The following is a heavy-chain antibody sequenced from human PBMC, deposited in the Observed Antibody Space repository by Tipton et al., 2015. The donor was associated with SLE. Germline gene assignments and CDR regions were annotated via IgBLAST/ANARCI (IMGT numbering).Heavy chain of an antibody. D-gene: IGHD6-13*01. CDR3: ARAPRGSGSCPYYRFYGMYF. CDR2: IYYRGST. V-gene: IGHV4-59*01. Sequence: TLSLTCTVSGGSISSYYWSWIRQPPGKGLEWIGYIYYRGSTNYNPSLKSRVTISVDTSTNQFSLKLSTVTAADTAVYYCARAPRGSGSCPYYRFYGMYFWGQGTTVTFSS. J-gene: IGHJ6*02. CDR1: GGSISSYY.